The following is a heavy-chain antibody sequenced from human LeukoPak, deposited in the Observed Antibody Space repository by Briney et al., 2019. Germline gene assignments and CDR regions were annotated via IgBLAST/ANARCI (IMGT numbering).Heavy chain of an antibody. V-gene: IGHV3-13*01. CDR3: ARVSIGWYSFDY. J-gene: IGHJ4*02. Sequence: GGSLRLSCAASGFTFSDYDMHWVRQPTGKSLEWVSAIGTAGDTYYSGSVKGRFTISRDNAKDTVYLQMNSLRAEDTAVYYCARVSIGWYSFDYWGQGTLVTVSS. CDR2: IGTAGDT. D-gene: IGHD6-19*01. CDR1: GFTFSDYD.